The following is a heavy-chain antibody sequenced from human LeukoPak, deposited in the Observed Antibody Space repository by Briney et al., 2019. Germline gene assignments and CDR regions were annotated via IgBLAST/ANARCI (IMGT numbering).Heavy chain of an antibody. CDR1: GFTFSDYY. V-gene: IGHV3-11*04. CDR2: ISSSGSTI. CDR3: ARVSITIFGVVNDAFDI. J-gene: IGHJ3*02. Sequence: GGSLRLSCAASGFTFSDYYMSWIRQAPGKGLEWVSYISSSGSTIYYADSVKGRFTISRDNAKNSLYLQMNSLRAEDTAVYYCARVSITIFGVVNDAFDIWGQGTMVTVSS. D-gene: IGHD3-3*01.